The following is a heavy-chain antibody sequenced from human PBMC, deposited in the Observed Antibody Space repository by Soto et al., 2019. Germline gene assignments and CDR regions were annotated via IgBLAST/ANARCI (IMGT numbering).Heavy chain of an antibody. J-gene: IGHJ4*02. V-gene: IGHV1-69*01. CDR2: IITIFGTA. CDR3: AREFTTRDLTNFDY. Sequence: QVQLVQSGAEVKKPGSSVKVSCKASGGTFSSYAISWVRQSPGQGLEWMGGIITIFGTANYAQKFKGRVTITADESTSTADMELSSLRPEDTAVHYCAREFTTRDLTNFDYWGQGTLVTVPS. CDR1: GGTFSSYA. D-gene: IGHD4-17*01.